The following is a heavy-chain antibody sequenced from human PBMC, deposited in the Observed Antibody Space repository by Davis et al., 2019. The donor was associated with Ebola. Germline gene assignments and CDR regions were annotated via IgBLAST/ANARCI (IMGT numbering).Heavy chain of an antibody. V-gene: IGHV3-23*01. D-gene: IGHD6-13*01. CDR2: ISGSGGST. Sequence: GGSLRLSCAASGFTFSSYAMNWVRQAPGKGLEWVSAISGSGGSTYYADSVKGRFTISRDNSKNTLSLQMNSLRVEDTAVYYCTKAVAAAGTGDYWGQGTLVTVSS. J-gene: IGHJ4*02. CDR3: TKAVAAAGTGDY. CDR1: GFTFSSYA.